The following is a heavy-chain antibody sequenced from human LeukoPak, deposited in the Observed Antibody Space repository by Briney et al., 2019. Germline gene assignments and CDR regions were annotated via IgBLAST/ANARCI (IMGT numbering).Heavy chain of an antibody. CDR1: GFTFGIYA. CDR2: ITGSGGST. J-gene: IGHJ4*02. D-gene: IGHD5-12*01. CDR3: ATLPRGPTGYVGYGGEDY. V-gene: IGHV3-23*01. Sequence: GGALRLSCAASGFTFGIYAMTWVRQAPGKGLQWVSAITGSGGSTYYADSVKGRFTISRDNSKNTLYLRMNGLRAEDTAVYYCATLPRGPTGYVGYGGEDYSGQGTLVTVSS.